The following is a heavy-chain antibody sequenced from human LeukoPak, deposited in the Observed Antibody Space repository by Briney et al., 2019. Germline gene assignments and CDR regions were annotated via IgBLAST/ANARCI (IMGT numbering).Heavy chain of an antibody. J-gene: IGHJ4*02. Sequence: PSEPLSLPCTVSGGSISSYDWSWLRQPPGKGLGWVGYVFYSGHTNYNPSLKSRVTISLHTSKNQFSLKLSSVTAADTAVYYFARYGDSRWFVHDWGQRTLVTVS. V-gene: IGHV4-59*08. CDR3: ARYGDSRWFVHD. CDR2: VFYSGHT. CDR1: GGSISSYD. D-gene: IGHD6-13*01.